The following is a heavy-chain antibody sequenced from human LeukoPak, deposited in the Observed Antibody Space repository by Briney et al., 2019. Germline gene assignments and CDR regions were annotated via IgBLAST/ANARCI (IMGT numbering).Heavy chain of an antibody. J-gene: IGHJ4*02. Sequence: GGSLRLSCAASGFTFSIYAMSWVRQAPGKGLQWVSSITSRGESTWYVDSVKGRFTITRDSSENTLYLQMHSLRAEDTAVYYCARDRPNYYGSDGHYYRRDGDYWGRGTLVSVSS. CDR2: ITSRGEST. CDR3: ARDRPNYYGSDGHYYRRDGDY. D-gene: IGHD3-22*01. CDR1: GFTFSIYA. V-gene: IGHV3-23*01.